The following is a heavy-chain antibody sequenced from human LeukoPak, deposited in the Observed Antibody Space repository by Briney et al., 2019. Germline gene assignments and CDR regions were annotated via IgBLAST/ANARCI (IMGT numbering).Heavy chain of an antibody. Sequence: GGSLRLSCAASGFTFSSYWMSWVRQAPGKGLEWVAVISYDGSNKYYADSVKGRFTISRDNSKNTLYLQMNSLRAEDTAVYYCAKASSGWYYFDYWGQGTLVTVSS. CDR1: GFTFSSYW. CDR3: AKASSGWYYFDY. D-gene: IGHD6-19*01. CDR2: ISYDGSNK. V-gene: IGHV3-30*18. J-gene: IGHJ4*02.